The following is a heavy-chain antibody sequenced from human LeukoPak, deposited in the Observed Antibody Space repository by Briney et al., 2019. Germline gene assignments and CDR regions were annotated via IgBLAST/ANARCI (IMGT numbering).Heavy chain of an antibody. CDR3: ARGHDSSGYLYYYYYMDV. V-gene: IGHV1-69*01. J-gene: IGHJ6*03. CDR1: GGTFSSYA. D-gene: IGHD3-22*01. CDR2: IIPIFGTA. Sequence: GASVKVSFKASGGTFSSYAISWVRQAPGQGLEWMGGIIPIFGTANYAQKFQGRVTITADESTSTAYMELSSLRSEDTAVYYCARGHDSSGYLYYYYYMDVWGKGTTVTVSS.